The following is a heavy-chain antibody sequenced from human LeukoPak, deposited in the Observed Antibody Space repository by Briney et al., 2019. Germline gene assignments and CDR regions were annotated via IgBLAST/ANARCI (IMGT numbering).Heavy chain of an antibody. D-gene: IGHD2-2*01. V-gene: IGHV3-21*01. CDR3: ARDQGVPAATYDY. Sequence: PGGSLRLSCAASGFTFSAYGMSWFRQAPGKGLEWVSAITYSSGNTYYADSVKGRFTISRDNAKNSLYLQMNSLRAEDTAVYYCARDQGVPAATYDYWGQGTLVTVSS. J-gene: IGHJ4*02. CDR1: GFTFSAYG. CDR2: ITYSSGNT.